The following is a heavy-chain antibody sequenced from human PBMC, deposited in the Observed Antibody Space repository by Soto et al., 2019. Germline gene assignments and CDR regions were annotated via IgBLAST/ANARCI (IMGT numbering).Heavy chain of an antibody. V-gene: IGHV4-39*01. Sequence: PSETLSLTCTVSGGSISSSSYYWGWTRQPPGKGLEWIGSIYYSGSTYYNPSLKSRVTISVDTSKNQFSLKLSSVTAADTAVYYCASRQYLNCSGGSCYSRYNWFDPWGQGTLVTVSS. D-gene: IGHD2-15*01. CDR3: ASRQYLNCSGGSCYSRYNWFDP. J-gene: IGHJ5*02. CDR2: IYYSGST. CDR1: GGSISSSSYY.